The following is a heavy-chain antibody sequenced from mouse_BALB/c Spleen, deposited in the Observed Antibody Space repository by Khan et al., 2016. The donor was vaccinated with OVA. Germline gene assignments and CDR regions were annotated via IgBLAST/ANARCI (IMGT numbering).Heavy chain of an antibody. V-gene: IGHV3-2*02. D-gene: IGHD4-1*01. Sequence: EVQLQESGPGLVKPSQSLSLTCTVTGYSITSDYAWNWIRQFPGNKLEWMGCISYSGSTNYSPSLKSRISITRDTSKNQFFLQLNCVTAEDTATYYCASELGRYYAMDYWGQATSVTVSS. CDR1: GYSITSDYA. CDR2: ISYSGST. CDR3: ASELGRYYAMDY. J-gene: IGHJ4*01.